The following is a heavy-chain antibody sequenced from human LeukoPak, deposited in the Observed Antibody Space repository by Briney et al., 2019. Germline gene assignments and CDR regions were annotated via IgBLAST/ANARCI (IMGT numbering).Heavy chain of an antibody. V-gene: IGHV4-61*01. D-gene: IGHD6-19*01. Sequence: SETLSLTCTVSGGSVSSGSYYWSWLRQPPGRGLEWIGYIYYSGSTNYNPSLKSRVTISVDTSKNQFSLKLSSVTAADTAVYYCAREAVAGNGGIDYWGQGTLVTVSS. J-gene: IGHJ4*02. CDR3: AREAVAGNGGIDY. CDR1: GGSVSSGSYY. CDR2: IYYSGST.